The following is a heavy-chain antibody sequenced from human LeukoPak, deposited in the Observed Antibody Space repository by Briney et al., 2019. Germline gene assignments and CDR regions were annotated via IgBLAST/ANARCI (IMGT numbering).Heavy chain of an antibody. Sequence: SETLSLTCSVSGDSFSNYYWSWIRQPPGKGLEWIGFIYYSGTTDYNPSLKSRVTISIDTSKKQFSLKLSSVTAADTAVYYCARGVVLTGYPLDFWGRGTLVTVSS. CDR1: GDSFSNYY. J-gene: IGHJ4*02. D-gene: IGHD3-9*01. V-gene: IGHV4-59*01. CDR3: ARGVVLTGYPLDF. CDR2: IYYSGTT.